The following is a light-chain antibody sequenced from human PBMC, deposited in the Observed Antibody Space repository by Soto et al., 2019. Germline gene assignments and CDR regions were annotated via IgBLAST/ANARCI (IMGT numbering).Light chain of an antibody. J-gene: IGKJ1*01. CDR3: QQYENYWT. Sequence: DSQMTQSPSTLSAPAGGSVAITCRASQSISSWLAWYQHKPGKAPKLLIYDASNLDSGVPSRFSGSGSGTEFSLTISNLQPDDCATYYCQQYENYWTFGQGTKVDI. CDR2: DAS. CDR1: QSISSW. V-gene: IGKV1-5*01.